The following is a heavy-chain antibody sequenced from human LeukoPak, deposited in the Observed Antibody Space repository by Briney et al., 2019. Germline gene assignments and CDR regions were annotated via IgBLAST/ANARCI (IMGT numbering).Heavy chain of an antibody. Sequence: SETLSLTCAVYGGSFSGYYWSWIRQPPGKGLEWIGEINHSGSTNYNPSLKSRVTISVDTSKNQFSLKLSSVTAADTAVYYCAREKFGVDYWGQGTLVTVSS. CDR1: GGSFSGYY. V-gene: IGHV4-34*01. CDR3: AREKFGVDY. D-gene: IGHD3-10*01. CDR2: INHSGST. J-gene: IGHJ4*02.